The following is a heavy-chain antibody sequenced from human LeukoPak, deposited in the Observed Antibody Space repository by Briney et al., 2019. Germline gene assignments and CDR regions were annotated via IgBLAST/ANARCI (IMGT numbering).Heavy chain of an antibody. V-gene: IGHV4-59*01. CDR2: IHSGGRT. Sequence: SETLSLTCTVSGGSISGDYWSWIRQSPGKGLEWIAYIHSGGRTSYNPSLKSRVTISVETSKNEFSLKVTSVNAADTAVYYCARDRPGGSSLDYWGQGTLVTVSS. J-gene: IGHJ4*02. CDR1: GGSISGDY. CDR3: ARDRPGGSSLDY. D-gene: IGHD6-13*01.